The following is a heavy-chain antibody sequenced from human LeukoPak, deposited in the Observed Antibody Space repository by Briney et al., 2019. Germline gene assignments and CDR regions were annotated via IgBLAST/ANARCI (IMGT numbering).Heavy chain of an antibody. CDR2: MNPNSGNT. V-gene: IGHV1-8*01. D-gene: IGHD3-22*01. J-gene: IGHJ4*02. CDR3: ARSSNYYDSSGYYFYFDY. Sequence: ASLKVSCKASGYTFTSYDINWVRQATGQGLEWMGWMNPNSGNTGYAQKFQGRVTMTRNTSISTAYMELSSLRSEDTAVYYCARSSNYYDSSGYYFYFDYWGQGTLVTVSS. CDR1: GYTFTSYD.